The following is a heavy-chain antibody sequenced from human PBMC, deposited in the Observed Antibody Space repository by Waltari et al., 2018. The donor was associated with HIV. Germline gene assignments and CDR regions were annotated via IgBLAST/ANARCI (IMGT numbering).Heavy chain of an antibody. Sequence: QLQESGPGVVKPSETLSIICSISGGSITSSTYFWGWIRQPPGKGLEWLGSIYSNGKPYYNPSLNGRVTISADMFENHFSLKLESVPAADTAIYYCVRGVDKWGRGTLVAVSS. J-gene: IGHJ4*02. V-gene: IGHV4-39*02. D-gene: IGHD3-3*01. CDR3: VRGVDK. CDR2: IYSNGKP. CDR1: GGSITSSTYF.